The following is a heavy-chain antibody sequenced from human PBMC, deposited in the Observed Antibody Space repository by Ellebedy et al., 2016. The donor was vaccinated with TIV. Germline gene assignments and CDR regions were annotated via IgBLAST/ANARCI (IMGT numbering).Heavy chain of an antibody. CDR3: AKDVTGSYHINDY. J-gene: IGHJ4*02. Sequence: GESLKISCAASGFTFSNYGMHWVRQAPGKELERVAVLPYAGGSEYYADSVKGRFTISRDKSKNTLYLQMESLRADDTAVYHCAKDVTGSYHINDYWGQGTLVTVSS. V-gene: IGHV3-30*18. D-gene: IGHD3-10*01. CDR2: LPYAGGSE. CDR1: GFTFSNYG.